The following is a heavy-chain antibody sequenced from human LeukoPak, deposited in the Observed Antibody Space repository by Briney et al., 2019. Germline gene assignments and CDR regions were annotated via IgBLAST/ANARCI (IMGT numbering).Heavy chain of an antibody. CDR2: IYYSGST. CDR1: GGSISSYY. Sequence: PSETLSLTCTVSGGSISSYYWSWIRQPPGKGLEWIGYIYYSGSTNYNPSLKSRVTISVDTSKNQFSLKLSSVTAADTAVYYCARGPRRIVVVAAKNLGFDPWGQGTLVTVSS. V-gene: IGHV4-59*01. D-gene: IGHD2-15*01. J-gene: IGHJ5*02. CDR3: ARGPRRIVVVAAKNLGFDP.